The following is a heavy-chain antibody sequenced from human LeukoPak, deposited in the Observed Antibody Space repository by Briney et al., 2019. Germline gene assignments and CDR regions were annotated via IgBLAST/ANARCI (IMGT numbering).Heavy chain of an antibody. Sequence: PGGSLRLSCAASGFTFDDYAMHWVRQAPGKGLEWVSGISWNSGSIGYADSVKGRFTISRDNAKNSLYLQMNSLRAEDTALYYCAKARGSGWSKGHYFDYWGQGTLVTVSS. D-gene: IGHD6-19*01. CDR1: GFTFDDYA. V-gene: IGHV3-9*01. CDR2: ISWNSGSI. J-gene: IGHJ4*02. CDR3: AKARGSGWSKGHYFDY.